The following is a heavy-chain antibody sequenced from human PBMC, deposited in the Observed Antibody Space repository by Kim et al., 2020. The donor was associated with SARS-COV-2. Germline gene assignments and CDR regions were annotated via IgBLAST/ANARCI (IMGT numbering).Heavy chain of an antibody. CDR2: ISYDGSNK. D-gene: IGHD3-22*01. CDR3: ARARSGYYIDAFDI. Sequence: GGSLRLSCEASGFTFSSYAMHWVRQAPGKGLEWVAVISYDGSNKYYADSVKGRFTISRDNSKNTLYLQMNSLRAEDTAVYYCARARSGYYIDAFDIWGQGTMVTVSS. CDR1: GFTFSSYA. J-gene: IGHJ3*02. V-gene: IGHV3-30-3*01.